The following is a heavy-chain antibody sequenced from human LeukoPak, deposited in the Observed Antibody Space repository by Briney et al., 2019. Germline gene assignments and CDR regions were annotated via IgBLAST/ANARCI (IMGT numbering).Heavy chain of an antibody. CDR1: GFTFSSYS. CDR3: ARSGQYKFDWFDP. Sequence: GGSLRLSCAASGFTFSSYSMNWVRQAPGKGLEWVSSISSSSSYIYYADSVKGRFTISRDNAKNSLYLQMNSLRAEDTAVYYCARSGQYKFDWFDPWGQGTLVTVSS. V-gene: IGHV3-21*01. D-gene: IGHD1-1*01. J-gene: IGHJ5*02. CDR2: ISSSSSYI.